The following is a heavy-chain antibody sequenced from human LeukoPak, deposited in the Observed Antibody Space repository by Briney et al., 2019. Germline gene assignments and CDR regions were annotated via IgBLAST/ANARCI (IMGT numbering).Heavy chain of an antibody. Sequence: GGSLRLSCAASGFTFSNYAMSWVRQAPGKGLDWVATISDGGGSTYYADSVKGRFTISRDNSKNTLYLQMNSLRADDTAVYYSAKHRYVPGGDSFDTWGQGTLVTVSS. CDR1: GFTFSNYA. J-gene: IGHJ5*02. CDR3: AKHRYVPGGDSFDT. V-gene: IGHV3-23*01. D-gene: IGHD3-10*02. CDR2: ISDGGGST.